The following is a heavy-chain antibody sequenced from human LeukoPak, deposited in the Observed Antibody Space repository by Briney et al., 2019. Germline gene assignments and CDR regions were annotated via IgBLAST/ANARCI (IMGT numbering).Heavy chain of an antibody. CDR2: IKQDGNEK. CDR3: ARVANSGRYSGYMDV. V-gene: IGHV3-7*01. CDR1: GFTFSDYY. J-gene: IGHJ6*03. D-gene: IGHD6-19*01. Sequence: GGSLRLSCAASGFTFSDYYMSWVRQAPGRGLEWVANIKQDGNEKYCLDSVKGRFTIFRDNAKNSLYLQMSSLRVEDTAIYYCARVANSGRYSGYMDVWGKGTTVTVSS.